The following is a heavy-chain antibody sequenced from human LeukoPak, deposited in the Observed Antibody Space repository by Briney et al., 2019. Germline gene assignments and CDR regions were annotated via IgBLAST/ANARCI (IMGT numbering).Heavy chain of an antibody. CDR1: GFTFDDYG. Sequence: GGSLRLSCAASGFTFDDYGMSWVRQAPGKGLEWVSGINWNGGSTGYADSVKGRFTISRDNAKNSLYLQMNSLRAEDTALYYCTSAPLYYYYYMDVWGKGTTVTVSS. CDR3: TSAPLYYYYYMDV. V-gene: IGHV3-20*04. CDR2: INWNGGST. J-gene: IGHJ6*03.